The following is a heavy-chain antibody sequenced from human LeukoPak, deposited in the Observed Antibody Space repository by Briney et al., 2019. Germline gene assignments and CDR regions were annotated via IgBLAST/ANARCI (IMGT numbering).Heavy chain of an antibody. V-gene: IGHV4-59*08. CDR1: GGSISSYY. CDR2: IYYRGSA. Sequence: SETLSLTCTVSGGSISSYYWSWIRQPPGKGLEWIGYIYYRGSANYNPSLKGRITISLDTSKNHFSLKLNSVTAADTAVYYCARVGGYPLSAFDIWGQGTMVTVSS. D-gene: IGHD3-22*01. CDR3: ARVGGYPLSAFDI. J-gene: IGHJ3*02.